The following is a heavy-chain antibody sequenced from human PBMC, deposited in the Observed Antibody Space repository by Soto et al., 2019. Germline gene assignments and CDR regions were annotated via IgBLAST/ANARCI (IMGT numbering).Heavy chain of an antibody. J-gene: IGHJ4*02. D-gene: IGHD3-22*01. CDR2: IYYSGST. CDR1: GGSISSGDYY. V-gene: IGHV4-30-4*01. CDR3: AREQMYYYDSSGYRGY. Sequence: QVQLQESGPGLVKPSQTLSLTCTVSGGSISSGDYYWSWIRQPPGKGLEWIGYIYYSGSTYYNPSLKSRVTISVDTSKNQFSLKLSSVTAADTAVYYCAREQMYYYDSSGYRGYWGQGTLVTVSS.